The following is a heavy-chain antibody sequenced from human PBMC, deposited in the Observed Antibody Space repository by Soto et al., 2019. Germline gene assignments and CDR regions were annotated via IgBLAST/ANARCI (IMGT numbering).Heavy chain of an antibody. D-gene: IGHD4-4*01. CDR3: AREGGVYSPGYYYGMDV. CDR2: IWYDGSTK. CDR1: GFTFSTDG. V-gene: IGHV3-33*01. J-gene: IGHJ6*02. Sequence: GGSLRLSCAASGFTFSTDGMHWGRQAPGKGLEGVALIWYDGSTKNYADSVKGRFTISRDNSKNTLYLQMSSLRAEDTAVYYCAREGGVYSPGYYYGMDVRGQGTTVTVSS.